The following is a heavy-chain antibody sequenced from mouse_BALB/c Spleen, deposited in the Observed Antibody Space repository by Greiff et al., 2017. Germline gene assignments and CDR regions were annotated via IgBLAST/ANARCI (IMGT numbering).Heavy chain of an antibody. CDR3: ARSGTVVATDWFAY. J-gene: IGHJ3*01. D-gene: IGHD1-1*01. Sequence: QVQLKESAAELARPGASVKMSCKASGYTFTSYTMHWVKQRPGQGLEWIGYINPSSGYTEYNQKFKDKTTLTADKSSSTAYMQLSSLTSEDSAVYYCARSGTVVATDWFAYWGQGTLVTVSA. V-gene: IGHV1-4*02. CDR1: GYTFTSYT. CDR2: INPSSGYT.